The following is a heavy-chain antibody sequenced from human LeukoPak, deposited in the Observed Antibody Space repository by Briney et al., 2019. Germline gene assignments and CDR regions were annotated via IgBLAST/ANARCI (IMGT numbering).Heavy chain of an antibody. V-gene: IGHV1-58*02. CDR1: GFTFTSSA. D-gene: IGHD2-2*01. CDR3: AAGSCSSTSCYGMTNEIDY. Sequence: SVKVSCKASGFTFTSSAMQWVRQARGQRLEWIGWIVVGSGNTNYAQKFQERVTITRDMSTSTAYMELSSLRSEDTAVYYCAAGSCSSTSCYGMTNEIDYWGQGTLVTVSS. CDR2: IVVGSGNT. J-gene: IGHJ4*02.